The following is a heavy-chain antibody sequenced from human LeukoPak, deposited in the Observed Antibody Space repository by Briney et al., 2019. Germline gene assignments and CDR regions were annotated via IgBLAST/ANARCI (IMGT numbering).Heavy chain of an antibody. CDR1: GFTLSTSL. CDR2: INSDGTTI. CDR3: TRAGYYRFDY. Sequence: PGGSLRLSCAASGFTLSTSLMHWVRDALGKGLVWVSRINSDGTTIDYADSVKGRFTISRDNAKNTLYLQMNSLRDEDTAVYYCTRAGYYRFDYWGQGTLVTVSS. V-gene: IGHV3-74*01. J-gene: IGHJ4*02. D-gene: IGHD1-26*01.